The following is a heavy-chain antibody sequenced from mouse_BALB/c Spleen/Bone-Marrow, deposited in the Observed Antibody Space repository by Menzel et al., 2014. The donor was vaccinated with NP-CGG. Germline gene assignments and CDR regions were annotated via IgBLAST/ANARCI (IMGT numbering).Heavy chain of an antibody. CDR1: GFDIKDTY. D-gene: IGHD1-1*01. J-gene: IGHJ2*01. CDR2: IDPANGNT. V-gene: IGHV14-3*02. Sequence: VHLQQPGAELVKPGASVKLSCTASGFDIKDTYMHWVKQRPEQGLEWIGRIDPANGNTKYDPKFQGKATITADTSSNTAYLQLSSLTSEDTAVYYCASYYYGHYFDYWGQGTTLTVSS. CDR3: ASYYYGHYFDY.